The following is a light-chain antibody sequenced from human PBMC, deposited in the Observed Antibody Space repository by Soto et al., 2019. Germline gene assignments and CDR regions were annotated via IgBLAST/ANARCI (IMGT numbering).Light chain of an antibody. Sequence: DIEMTQSPASLSASVGDRVTISCRTSQTINNTLNWYQQRPGKAPKLLIYSSSSLMSGVHPRFSVPGSVTDFTLAISSLQPEDCPTSFCQQTYITPITFGQGTRLYIK. CDR1: QTINNT. J-gene: IGKJ5*01. V-gene: IGKV1-39*01. CDR2: SSS. CDR3: QQTYITPIT.